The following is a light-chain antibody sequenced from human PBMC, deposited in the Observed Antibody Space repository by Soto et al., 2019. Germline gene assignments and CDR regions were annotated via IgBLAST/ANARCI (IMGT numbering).Light chain of an antibody. J-gene: IGLJ1*01. CDR2: YDD. CDR3: CSYEGRFF. Sequence: QSVLTQPPSVSEAPRQRVTISCSGSSSNIGNNAVNWYQQLPGKAPKLLIYYDDLLPSGVSDRFSGSKSGTSASLAISGLQAADEADYYCCSYEGRFFFGTGTKLTVL. CDR1: SSNIGNNA. V-gene: IGLV1-36*01.